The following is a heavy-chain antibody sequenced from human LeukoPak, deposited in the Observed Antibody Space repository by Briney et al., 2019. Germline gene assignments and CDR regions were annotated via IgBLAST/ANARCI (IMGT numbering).Heavy chain of an antibody. CDR2: IYYSGST. D-gene: IGHD6-19*01. Sequence: PSETLSLTCTVSGGSISSYYWSWIRQPPGKGLEWIGYIYYSGSTNYNPSLKSRVTISVDTSKNQFSLKLSSVTAADTAVYYCARLYSSGWYPPYYYYYGMDVWGQGTTVTVSS. J-gene: IGHJ6*02. CDR3: ARLYSSGWYPPYYYYYGMDV. V-gene: IGHV4-59*08. CDR1: GGSISSYY.